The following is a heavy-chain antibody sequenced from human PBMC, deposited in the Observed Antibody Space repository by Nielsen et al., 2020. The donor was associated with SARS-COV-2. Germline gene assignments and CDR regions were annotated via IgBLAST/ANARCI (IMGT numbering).Heavy chain of an antibody. CDR3: ARGRVDPTTLMYYFDY. D-gene: IGHD1-14*01. J-gene: IGHJ4*02. V-gene: IGHV4-34*01. CDR2: INHSGST. Sequence: SETLSLTCALYGGSFSGYYWRCIRPPPGKGLEWIGEINHSGSTNYNPSLKSRVTISVDTSKNQFSLKLSSVTAADTAVYYCARGRVDPTTLMYYFDYWGQGTLVTVSS. CDR1: GGSFSGYY.